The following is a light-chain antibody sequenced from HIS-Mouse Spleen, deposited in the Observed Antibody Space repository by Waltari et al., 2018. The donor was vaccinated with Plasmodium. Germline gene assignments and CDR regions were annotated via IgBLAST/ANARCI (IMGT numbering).Light chain of an antibody. CDR2: QDS. V-gene: IGLV3-1*01. Sequence: PGQTASITCSGDKLGYKYACWYQQKPGQSPVLVIYQDSKRPSVIPGRFSGSNSGNTATLTISGTQAMDEADYYCQAWDSSTVVFGGGTKLTVL. J-gene: IGLJ2*01. CDR1: KLGYKY. CDR3: QAWDSSTVV.